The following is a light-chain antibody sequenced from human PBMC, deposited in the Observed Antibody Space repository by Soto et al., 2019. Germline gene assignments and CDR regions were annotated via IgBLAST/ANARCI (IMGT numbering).Light chain of an antibody. Sequence: DIQMTQSPSILSASLGDRVTITCRASQSIRSWLAWYQQKPGKAPKLLIYDAYSLESGVPSRFRGSGSGTECTLTINSLQPDDFETYYCQQYNTYSGTFGPGTKVDIK. CDR2: DAY. V-gene: IGKV1-5*01. CDR3: QQYNTYSGT. J-gene: IGKJ1*01. CDR1: QSIRSW.